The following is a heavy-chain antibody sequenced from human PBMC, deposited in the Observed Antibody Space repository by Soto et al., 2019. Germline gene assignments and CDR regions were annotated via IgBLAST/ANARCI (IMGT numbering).Heavy chain of an antibody. J-gene: IGHJ4*02. V-gene: IGHV1-18*01. D-gene: IGHD3-10*01. CDR2: ISAYNGNT. CDR1: GYTFTSYG. Sequence: QVQLVQSGAEVKKPGASVKVSCKASGYTFTSYGISWVRQAPGQGLEWMGWISAYNGNTNYAQKLQGRVTMTTDTSTSTAYMELRSLRSDDTAVYYCARGIRRAYYYCSGSYYRTPPEVHDYWGQGTLVTVSS. CDR3: ARGIRRAYYYCSGSYYRTPPEVHDY.